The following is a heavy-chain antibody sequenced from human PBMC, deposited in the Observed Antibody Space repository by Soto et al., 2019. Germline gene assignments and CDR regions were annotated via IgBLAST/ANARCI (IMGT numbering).Heavy chain of an antibody. CDR3: AGRFLEWLPNYYYYGMDV. CDR1: GGSISSGDYY. D-gene: IGHD3-3*01. J-gene: IGHJ6*02. Sequence: QVQLQESGPGLVKPSQTLSLTCTVSGGSISSGDYYWSWIRQPPGKGLEWIGYIYYSGSTYYNPSLKSRVTISVDTSKNQFSLKLSSVTAADTAVYYCAGRFLEWLPNYYYYGMDVWGQGTTVTVSS. CDR2: IYYSGST. V-gene: IGHV4-30-4*01.